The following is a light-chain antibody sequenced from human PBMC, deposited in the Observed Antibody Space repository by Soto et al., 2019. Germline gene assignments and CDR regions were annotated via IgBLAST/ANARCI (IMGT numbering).Light chain of an antibody. J-gene: IGKJ1*01. CDR3: QKYYSAPWT. CDR1: QGISTY. Sequence: DIQMTQSPSPLSASVGDRVTITCRASQGISTYLAWYQQKPGKVPKLLIYAASTLQSGVPSRFSGSGSGTDFTLTISSLQPEDVATYYCQKYYSAPWTFGQGTKVEIK. V-gene: IGKV1-27*01. CDR2: AAS.